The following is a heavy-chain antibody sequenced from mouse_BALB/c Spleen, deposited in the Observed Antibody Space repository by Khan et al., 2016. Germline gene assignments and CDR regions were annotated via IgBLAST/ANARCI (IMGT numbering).Heavy chain of an antibody. D-gene: IGHD2-4*01. CDR2: IYPGDGDT. J-gene: IGHJ4*01. V-gene: IGHV1-87*01. Sequence: QVQLQQSGAELARPGASVKLSCKASGYTFTSYWMQWVKQRPGQGLEWIGAIYPGDGDTRYTQKFKGKATLTADKSSSTAYMQLSSLASEDSAVYYGAPMMTDAMDYWGQGTSVTVSS. CDR1: GYTFTSYW. CDR3: APMMTDAMDY.